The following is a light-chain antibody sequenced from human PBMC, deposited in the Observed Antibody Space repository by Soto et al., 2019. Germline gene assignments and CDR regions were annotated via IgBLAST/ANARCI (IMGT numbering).Light chain of an antibody. CDR1: SSDVGGYNY. CDR2: EVS. J-gene: IGLJ1*01. V-gene: IGLV2-8*01. CDR3: SSYAANNGYV. Sequence: QSVLTQPPSPSGSPGQSVTISYTGTSSDVGGYNYVSWYRQHPGIAPQLMIYEVSKRPSGVPDRFSGSKSGNTASLTVSGLQAEDEADYYCSSYAANNGYVFGTGTKVTVL.